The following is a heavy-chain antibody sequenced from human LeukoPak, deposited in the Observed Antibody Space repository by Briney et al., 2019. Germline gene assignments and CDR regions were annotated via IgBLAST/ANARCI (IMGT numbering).Heavy chain of an antibody. CDR3: ARVMTTVTTSLEY. V-gene: IGHV1-2*02. CDR2: IKPNSGGT. Sequence: ASVKVSCKPSGFTFTGQSLHWVRRAPGQGLDWMGWIKPNSGGTNYGQSFQGRVTMTWDTSISTAYMELSSLRSDDTAVYYCARVMTTVTTSLEYWGQGTVVTVSS. D-gene: IGHD4-17*01. J-gene: IGHJ4*02. CDR1: GFTFTGQS.